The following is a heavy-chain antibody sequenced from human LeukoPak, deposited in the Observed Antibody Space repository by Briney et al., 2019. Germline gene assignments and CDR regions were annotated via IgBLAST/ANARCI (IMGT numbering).Heavy chain of an antibody. CDR2: INHSGST. CDR1: GGSFSGYY. Sequence: SETLSLTCAVYGGSFSGYYWSWIRQPPGKGLEWIGEINHSGSTNYNPSLKSRVTISVDTSKNQFSLKLSSVTAADTAGYYCARARYDFWSGHARRGAFDIWGQGTMVTVSS. D-gene: IGHD3-3*01. CDR3: ARARYDFWSGHARRGAFDI. J-gene: IGHJ3*02. V-gene: IGHV4-34*01.